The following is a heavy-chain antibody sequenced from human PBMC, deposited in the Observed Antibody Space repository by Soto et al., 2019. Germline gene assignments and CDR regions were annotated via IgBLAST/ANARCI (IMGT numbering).Heavy chain of an antibody. J-gene: IGHJ5*02. V-gene: IGHV4-4*07. CDR2: VHTSGIT. D-gene: IGHD6-19*01. Sequence: SDTLSLTCTFSGCSSSSYVCSWILQPAGKGLEWIVLVHTSGITTYNPSLKSRVTMSVDTSKSQFSLKLTSVTAADTAVYYCAREEAVAYTGWLDLWGPGNMVTVSS. CDR1: GCSSSSYV. CDR3: AREEAVAYTGWLDL.